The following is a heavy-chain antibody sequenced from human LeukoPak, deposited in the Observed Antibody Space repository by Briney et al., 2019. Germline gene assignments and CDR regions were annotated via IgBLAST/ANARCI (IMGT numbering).Heavy chain of an antibody. D-gene: IGHD1-26*01. CDR2: FYPEDGET. CDR3: AADGGELLTF. Sequence: ASVKVSFKDSGDTLTELSMHWVRQAAGKGLEWMGGFYPEDGETNYAQKFQGRLTMTEDTSTDTAYMDLRSLRSDDTAMYYCAADGGELLTFWGQGTSVTVSS. CDR1: GDTLTELS. V-gene: IGHV1-24*01. J-gene: IGHJ4*02.